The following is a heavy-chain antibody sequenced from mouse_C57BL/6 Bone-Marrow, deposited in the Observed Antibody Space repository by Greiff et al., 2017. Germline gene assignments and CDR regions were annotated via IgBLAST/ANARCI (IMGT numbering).Heavy chain of an antibody. CDR3: ARRYYYGSSLGYFDV. CDR1: GFTFSSYG. J-gene: IGHJ1*03. Sequence: EVQLVASGGDLVKPGGSLKLSCAASGFTFSSYGMSWVRQTPDKRLEWVATISSGGSYTYYPDSVKGRFTISRDNAKNTLYLQRSSLKSEDTAMYYCARRYYYGSSLGYFDVWGTGTTVTDCS. V-gene: IGHV5-6*01. CDR2: ISSGGSYT. D-gene: IGHD1-1*01.